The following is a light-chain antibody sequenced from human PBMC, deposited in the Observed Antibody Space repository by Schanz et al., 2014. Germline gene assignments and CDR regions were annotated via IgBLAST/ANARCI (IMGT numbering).Light chain of an antibody. Sequence: QSVLTQPPSVSAAPGQKVSISCSGSTSNLGNNYVSFSPPLPCPAPKVFIYDNNKRPSGIPDGFSGSRFGTSDTLGITGLQTGDEADYYCGTWDSSLSADVVFGGGTKVTVL. J-gene: IGLJ2*01. CDR2: DNN. CDR1: TSNLGNNY. CDR3: GTWDSSLSADVV. V-gene: IGLV1-51*01.